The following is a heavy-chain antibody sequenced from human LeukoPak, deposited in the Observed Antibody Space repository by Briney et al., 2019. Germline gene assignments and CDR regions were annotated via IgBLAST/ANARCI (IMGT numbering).Heavy chain of an antibody. CDR1: GFTFSSYE. J-gene: IGHJ4*02. CDR2: ISSSGSSI. V-gene: IGHV3-48*03. D-gene: IGHD2-2*01. Sequence: GGSLRLSCAASGFTFSSYEMNWVRQAPGKWLEWVSYISSSGSSIYYADSVKGRFTISRDNAKNPLYLQMNSLRAEDTAVYYCARKYCSSTSCLFDCWGQGTLVTVSS. CDR3: ARKYCSSTSCLFDC.